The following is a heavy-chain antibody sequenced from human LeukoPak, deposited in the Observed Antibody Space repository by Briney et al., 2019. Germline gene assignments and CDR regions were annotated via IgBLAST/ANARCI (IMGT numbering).Heavy chain of an antibody. V-gene: IGHV5-51*01. CDR3: ARTYYYDSSASGYFDY. Sequence: GESLKISCKGSGYSFTSYWIGWVRQMPGKGLEWMGIIYPGDSDTRYSPSFQGQVSISADKSISTAYLQWSSLKASDTAMYYCARTYYYDSSASGYFDYWGQGTLVTVSS. J-gene: IGHJ4*02. CDR2: IYPGDSDT. D-gene: IGHD3-22*01. CDR1: GYSFTSYW.